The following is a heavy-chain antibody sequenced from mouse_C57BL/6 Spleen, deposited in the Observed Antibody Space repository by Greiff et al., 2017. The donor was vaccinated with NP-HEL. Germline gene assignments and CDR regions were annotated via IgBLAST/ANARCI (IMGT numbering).Heavy chain of an antibody. Sequence: QVQLQQPGAELVKPGASVKMSCKASGYTFTSYWLTWVKQRPGHVLAWIGVIYPGSGSTNYNEKFKSKATLTVDTSSSTAYMQLSSLTSEDSAVYYCARSEDGYYYAMDYWGQGTSVTVSS. J-gene: IGHJ4*01. CDR2: IYPGSGST. CDR1: GYTFTSYW. D-gene: IGHD2-3*01. CDR3: ARSEDGYYYAMDY. V-gene: IGHV1-55*01.